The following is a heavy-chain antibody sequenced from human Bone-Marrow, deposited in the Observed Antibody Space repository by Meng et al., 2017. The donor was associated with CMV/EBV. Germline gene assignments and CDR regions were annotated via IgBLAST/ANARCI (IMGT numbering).Heavy chain of an antibody. Sequence: GESLKISCAPSGFTFSSYGMHWVRQAPGKGLEWVAFIRYDGSNKYYADSVKGRFTISRDNAKNSLYLQMNSLRAEDTAVYYCARDPATHYDFWSGYLSGYYYGMDVWGQGTTVTVSS. CDR1: GFTFSSYG. D-gene: IGHD3-3*01. CDR3: ARDPATHYDFWSGYLSGYYYGMDV. CDR2: IRYDGSNK. J-gene: IGHJ6*02. V-gene: IGHV3-30*02.